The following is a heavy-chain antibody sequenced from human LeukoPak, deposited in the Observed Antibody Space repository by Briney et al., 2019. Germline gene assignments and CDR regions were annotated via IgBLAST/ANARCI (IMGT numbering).Heavy chain of an antibody. V-gene: IGHV1-18*01. CDR2: ISAYNGNT. Sequence: GASVKVSCKASGYTFTNYAISWVRQAPGQGLEWMGLISAYNGNTKYTQKFQGRVTMTRDTSTSTAYMELRSLRSDDTAIYYCARAYQPLGGLSLPDYWGQGTLVSVSS. CDR1: GYTFTNYA. D-gene: IGHD3-16*02. CDR3: ARAYQPLGGLSLPDY. J-gene: IGHJ4*02.